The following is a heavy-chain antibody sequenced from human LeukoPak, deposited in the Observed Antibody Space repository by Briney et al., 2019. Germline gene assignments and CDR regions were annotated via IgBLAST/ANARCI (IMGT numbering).Heavy chain of an antibody. Sequence: GGSLRLSCAASGFTFSSYGMHWVRQAPGKGLEWVAFIRYDGSNKYYADSVKGRFTISRDNSKNTLYLQMNSLRAEDTAVYYCARSRNYYYDSSGWNFDIWGQGTMVTVSS. CDR3: ARSRNYYYDSSGWNFDI. CDR2: IRYDGSNK. J-gene: IGHJ3*02. CDR1: GFTFSSYG. V-gene: IGHV3-30*02. D-gene: IGHD3-22*01.